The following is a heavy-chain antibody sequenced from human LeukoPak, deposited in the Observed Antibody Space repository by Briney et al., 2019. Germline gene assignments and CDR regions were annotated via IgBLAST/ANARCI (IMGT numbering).Heavy chain of an antibody. D-gene: IGHD4-17*01. CDR1: GFTFSSHG. CDR3: AKEIRPNDC. Sequence: GGSLRLSCAASGFTFSSHGMCWVRQAPGRGLEWVSSISIGGDTTYSDSVKGRFTISRDNSKSTLYLQLDSLRAEDTAIYYCAKEIRPNDCWGQGTLVTVSS. CDR2: ISIGGDTT. J-gene: IGHJ4*02. V-gene: IGHV3-23*01.